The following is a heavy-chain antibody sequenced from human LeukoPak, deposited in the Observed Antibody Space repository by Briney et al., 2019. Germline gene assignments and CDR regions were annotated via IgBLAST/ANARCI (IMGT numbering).Heavy chain of an antibody. CDR3: ARDLSPHAEYYDILTGYPPGY. D-gene: IGHD3-9*01. CDR2: FSAYNGNT. CDR1: GYTFTSYG. V-gene: IGHV1-18*01. Sequence: APVKVSCKASGYTFTSYGISWVRQAPGQGLEWMGGFSAYNGNTNYAQKLQGRVTMTTDTSTSTAYMELRSLRSDDTAVYYCARDLSPHAEYYDILTGYPPGYWGQGTLVTVSS. J-gene: IGHJ4*02.